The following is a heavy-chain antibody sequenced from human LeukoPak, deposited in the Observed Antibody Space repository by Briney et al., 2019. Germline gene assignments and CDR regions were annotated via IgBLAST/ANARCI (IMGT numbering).Heavy chain of an antibody. Sequence: ASVKVSCKASGYTFGSYSMHWVRQAPGQGLEWMGIIDPRGDSTANARKFQGRVTATMDTSTSTVYMELSSLTSEDTAVYYCARDNFWSFDYWGQGTLVTVSS. CDR2: IDPRGDST. CDR3: ARDNFWSFDY. V-gene: IGHV1-46*01. J-gene: IGHJ4*02. CDR1: GYTFGSYS. D-gene: IGHD1-20*01.